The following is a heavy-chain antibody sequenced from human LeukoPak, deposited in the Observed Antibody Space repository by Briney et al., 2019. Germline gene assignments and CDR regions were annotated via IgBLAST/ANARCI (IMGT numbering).Heavy chain of an antibody. Sequence: GGSLRLSCAASGFTCSSYEMNWVRQAPGKGREWVSYIISSGSHIYYADSVEGRFTISRDNSKNTLYLQMNSLRGDDTAVYYCAKDGASYYYIYYWGQGTLVTVSS. CDR2: IISSGSHI. D-gene: IGHD4/OR15-4a*01. J-gene: IGHJ4*02. CDR1: GFTCSSYE. V-gene: IGHV3-48*03. CDR3: AKDGASYYYIYY.